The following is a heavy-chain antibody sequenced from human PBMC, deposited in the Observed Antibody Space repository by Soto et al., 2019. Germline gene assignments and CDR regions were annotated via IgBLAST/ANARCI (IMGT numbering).Heavy chain of an antibody. CDR3: ARRPKGPGYSYSWGDAFDI. V-gene: IGHV3-7*02. J-gene: IGHJ3*02. CDR2: IKEDGSEK. D-gene: IGHD6-13*01. CDR1: RFSFSSYW. Sequence: EVQLVESGGGLVQPGGSLRLSCAASRFSFSSYWMSWVRQAPGKGLEWVANIKEDGSEKYYVDSVKGRFTISRDNAKNSLYLQMNSLRAEDTAVYYCARRPKGPGYSYSWGDAFDIWGQGTMVTVSS.